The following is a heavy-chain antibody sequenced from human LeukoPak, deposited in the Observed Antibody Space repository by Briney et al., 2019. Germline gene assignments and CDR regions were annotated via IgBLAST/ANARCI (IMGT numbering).Heavy chain of an antibody. D-gene: IGHD6-13*01. J-gene: IGHJ5*02. CDR1: GGSISSYY. CDR2: IYYSGST. V-gene: IGHV4-59*01. Sequence: SSETLSLTCTVSGGSISSYYWSWIRQPPGKGLEWIGYIYYSGSTNYNPSLKSRVTISVDTSKNQFSLKLSSVTAADTAVYYCAGCRYRYSSSWSNWFDPWGQGTLVTVSS. CDR3: AGCRYRYSSSWSNWFDP.